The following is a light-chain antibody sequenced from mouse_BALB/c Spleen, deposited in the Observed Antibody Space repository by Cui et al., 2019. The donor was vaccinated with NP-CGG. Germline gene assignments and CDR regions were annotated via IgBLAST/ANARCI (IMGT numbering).Light chain of an antibody. CDR1: TGAVTTSNY. J-gene: IGLJ1*01. V-gene: IGLV1*01. CDR2: GTN. CDR3: ALWYSNHWV. Sequence: VVTQEAAVTTSPGETVTLTCRSSTGAVTTSNYANWVQEKPDHLFTGLIGGTNNRAPGVPARFSGSLIGDKAALTITGAQTEDETIYFCALWYSNHWVFGGGTKLTVL.